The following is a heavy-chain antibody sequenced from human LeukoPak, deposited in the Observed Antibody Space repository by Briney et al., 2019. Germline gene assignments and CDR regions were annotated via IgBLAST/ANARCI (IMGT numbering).Heavy chain of an antibody. D-gene: IGHD3-9*01. J-gene: IGHJ4*02. CDR3: ARGYYDILTGYSNCTPFDY. CDR2: ISSSSSTI. CDR1: GFTFSSYS. Sequence: GGSLRLSCAASGFTFSSYSMNWVRQAPGKGLEWVSYISSSSSTIYYADSVKGRFTISRDNAKNSLYLQMNSLRDEDTAVYYCARGYYDILTGYSNCTPFDYWGQGTLVTVSP. V-gene: IGHV3-48*02.